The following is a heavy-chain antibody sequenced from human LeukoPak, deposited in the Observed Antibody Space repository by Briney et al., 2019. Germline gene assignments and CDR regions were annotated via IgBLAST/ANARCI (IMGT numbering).Heavy chain of an antibody. J-gene: IGHJ4*02. V-gene: IGHV3-33*06. Sequence: GGSLRLSCAASGFTFSSYGMHWVRQAPGKGLEWVAVIWYDGSNKYYADSVKGRFTISRDNSKNTLYLQMNSLRAEDTAVYYCAKALMTTAGRGFDYWGQGTLVTVSS. D-gene: IGHD4-17*01. CDR3: AKALMTTAGRGFDY. CDR1: GFTFSSYG. CDR2: IWYDGSNK.